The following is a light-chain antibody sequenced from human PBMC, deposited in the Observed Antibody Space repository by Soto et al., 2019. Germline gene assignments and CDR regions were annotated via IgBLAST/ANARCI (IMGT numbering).Light chain of an antibody. CDR1: QSISSW. V-gene: IGKV1-5*03. J-gene: IGKJ1*01. CDR2: KAS. Sequence: DIQMTQSPSTLSESVGERVTITCRASQSISSWLAWYQQKPGKAPKLLIYKASSLESGVPSRFSGSGSGTEFTLTISSLQPDDFAAYYCQQYNSYPWTFGQGTKVEIK. CDR3: QQYNSYPWT.